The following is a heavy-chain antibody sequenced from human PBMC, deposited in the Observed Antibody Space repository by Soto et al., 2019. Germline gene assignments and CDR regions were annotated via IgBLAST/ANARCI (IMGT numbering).Heavy chain of an antibody. CDR3: ARVGGYSYGSYYYYGMDV. CDR1: GGTFSSYA. V-gene: IGHV1-69*06. CDR2: IIPIFGTA. D-gene: IGHD5-18*01. J-gene: IGHJ6*02. Sequence: EASVKVSCKASGGTFSSYAISWVRQAPGQGLEWMGGIIPIFGTANYAQKFQGRVTITADKSTSTAYMELSSLRSEDTAVYYCARVGGYSYGSYYYYGMDVWGQGTTVTVSS.